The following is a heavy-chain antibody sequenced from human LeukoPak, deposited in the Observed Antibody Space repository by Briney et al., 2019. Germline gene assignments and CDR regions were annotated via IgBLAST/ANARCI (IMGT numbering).Heavy chain of an antibody. D-gene: IGHD6-13*01. CDR2: IYTSGST. V-gene: IGHV4-4*07. J-gene: IGHJ2*01. Sequence: PSETLSLTCTVSGGSLSSYYWSWIRQPAGKGLEWIGRIYTSGSTNYNPSLKSRVTMSVDTSKNQFSLKLSSVTAADTAVYYCARSRAPIAAAHWYFDLWGRGTLVTVSS. CDR1: GGSLSSYY. CDR3: ARSRAPIAAAHWYFDL.